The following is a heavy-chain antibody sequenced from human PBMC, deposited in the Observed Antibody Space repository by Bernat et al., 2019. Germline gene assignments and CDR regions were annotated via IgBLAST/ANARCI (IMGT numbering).Heavy chain of an antibody. CDR3: AIGGGNCTGGVCSPLDY. CDR2: IIPIFGTA. Sequence: QVQLVQSGAEVKKPGSSVKVSCKASGGTFSSYAISWVRQAPGQGLEWMGGIIPIFGTANYAQKFPGRVTITADKSTSTAYMELSSLRSEDTAVYYLAIGGGNCTGGVCSPLDYWGQGTLVTVSS. J-gene: IGHJ4*02. D-gene: IGHD2-8*02. V-gene: IGHV1-69*06. CDR1: GGTFSSYA.